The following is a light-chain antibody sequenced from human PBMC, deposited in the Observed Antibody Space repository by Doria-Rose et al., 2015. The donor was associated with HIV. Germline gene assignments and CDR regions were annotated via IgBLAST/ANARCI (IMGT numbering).Light chain of an antibody. CDR3: HQYGTSCT. CDR2: DGS. CDR1: QSFSSTY. Sequence: TQSPGTLSLSPGERATLSCRASQSFSSTYLAWYQQKPGQAPSLVIYDGSTRATGIPDRFSASGSGTDFTLTINRLEPEDFALYYCHQYGTSCTFGQGTKVEI. J-gene: IGKJ1*01. V-gene: IGKV3-20*01.